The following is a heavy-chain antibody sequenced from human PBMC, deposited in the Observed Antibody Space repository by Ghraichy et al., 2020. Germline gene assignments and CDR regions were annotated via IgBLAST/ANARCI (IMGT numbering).Heavy chain of an antibody. CDR1: GFTFSNYV. Sequence: LSLTCAASGFTFSNYVMHWVRQAPGKGLEWVSFISFDGSNTYYAGSVKGRFTISRDNSKNTRYMQMNSLRPEDTALYYCARHWQGDYWGQGTLVTVSS. CDR3: ARHWQGDY. J-gene: IGHJ4*02. CDR2: ISFDGSNT. V-gene: IGHV3-30-3*01.